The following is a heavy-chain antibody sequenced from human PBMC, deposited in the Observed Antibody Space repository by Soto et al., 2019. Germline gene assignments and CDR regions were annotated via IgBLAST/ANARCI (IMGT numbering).Heavy chain of an antibody. Sequence: PSETLSLTCTVSGGSISSYYWSWIRQPPGKGLEWIGYIYYSGSTNYNPSLKSRVTISVDTSKNQFSLKLSSVTAADTAVYYCARETLGYSYGDYYYYGMDVWGQGTTVTVSS. CDR3: ARETLGYSYGDYYYYGMDV. V-gene: IGHV4-59*01. CDR1: GGSISSYY. D-gene: IGHD5-18*01. CDR2: IYYSGST. J-gene: IGHJ6*02.